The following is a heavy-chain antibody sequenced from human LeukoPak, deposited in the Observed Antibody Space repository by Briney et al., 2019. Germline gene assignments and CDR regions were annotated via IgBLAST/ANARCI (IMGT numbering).Heavy chain of an antibody. CDR3: ARGIAAAGTWVDY. Sequence: SETLSLTCAVYGGSFSGYYWSWIRQPPGKGLEWIGYIYYSGSTNYNPSLKSRVTISVDTSKNQFSLKLSSVTAADTAVYYCARGIAAAGTWVDYWGQGTLVTVSS. V-gene: IGHV4-59*12. J-gene: IGHJ4*02. CDR2: IYYSGST. D-gene: IGHD6-13*01. CDR1: GGSFSGYY.